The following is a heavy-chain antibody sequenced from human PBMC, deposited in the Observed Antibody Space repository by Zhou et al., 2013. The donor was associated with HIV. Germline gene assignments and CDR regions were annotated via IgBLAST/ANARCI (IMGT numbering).Heavy chain of an antibody. CDR2: ISAYNGNT. J-gene: IGHJ6*02. V-gene: IGHV1-18*01. D-gene: IGHD3-10*01. CDR3: GRRGSWGDRTTIIRGGVDV. Sequence: QVQLVQSGAEVKKPGASVKVSCKASGYTFTSYGISWVRQAPGQGLEWMGWISAYNGNTNYAQKLQGRVTMSRNISTTTAHMELSSLTSEDTAVYYCGRRGSWGDRTTIIRGGVDVWGQGTTVSVSS. CDR1: GYTFTSYG.